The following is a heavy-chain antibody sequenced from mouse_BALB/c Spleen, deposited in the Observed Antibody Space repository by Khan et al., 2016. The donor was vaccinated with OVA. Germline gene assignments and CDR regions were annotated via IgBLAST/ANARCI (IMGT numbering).Heavy chain of an antibody. V-gene: IGHV1S137*01. Sequence: QVRLQQSGAELVRPGVSVKISCKGSGYTFTDFTMHWVKQSHAMSLEWIGVISTYYGHATYNQKFKDKATMTVDKSSSTAYMELARLTSEDSAIXYCTGGGGGNRFAYWGQGTLVTVSA. CDR2: ISTYYGHA. CDR3: TGGGGGNRFAY. CDR1: GYTFTDFT. J-gene: IGHJ3*01.